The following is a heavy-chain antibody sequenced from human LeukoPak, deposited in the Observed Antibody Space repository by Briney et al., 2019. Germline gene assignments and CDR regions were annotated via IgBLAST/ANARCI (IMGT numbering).Heavy chain of an antibody. J-gene: IGHJ6*04. CDR1: GYTFTSYY. V-gene: IGHV1-46*01. Sequence: ASVKVCCKASGYTFTSYYMHWVRQAPGQGLEWMGIINPSGGSTSYAQKFQGRVTMTRDTSTSRVYMELSSLRSEDTAVYYCARGRVLLWFGAVYYYYGMDVWGKGTTVTVSS. CDR2: INPSGGST. D-gene: IGHD3-10*01. CDR3: ARGRVLLWFGAVYYYYGMDV.